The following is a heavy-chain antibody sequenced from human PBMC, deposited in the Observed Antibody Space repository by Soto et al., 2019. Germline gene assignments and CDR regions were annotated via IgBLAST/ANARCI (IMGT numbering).Heavy chain of an antibody. Sequence: QLQLQESGPGLVRPSQTLSLTCRVSGVSISSNLDYWSWIRQHPEKGLEWIGYINHSGTTYYNPSLKSRLTMSVDTSEHQFSLRLSSVTAAATAIYYCVRGPSYYFDTTGYYFFDSWGQGTRVSVSS. V-gene: IGHV4-31*03. J-gene: IGHJ4*02. CDR1: GVSISSNLDY. CDR3: VRGPSYYFDTTGYYFFDS. CDR2: INHSGTT. D-gene: IGHD3-22*01.